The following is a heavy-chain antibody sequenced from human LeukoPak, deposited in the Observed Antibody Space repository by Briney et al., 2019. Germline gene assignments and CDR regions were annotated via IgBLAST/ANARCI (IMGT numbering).Heavy chain of an antibody. V-gene: IGHV1-46*01. D-gene: IGHD3-10*01. Sequence: GASVKVSCKASGYTFTTYSVHWVRQAPGHVLQWMGIIIPDDGVTTSAQKFQGRVTMTRDTSASTVYMILSNLRSEDTAVYYCATTTGTSFFDYWGQGTLVTVSS. CDR2: IIPDDGVT. CDR3: ATTTGTSFFDY. J-gene: IGHJ4*02. CDR1: GYTFTTYS.